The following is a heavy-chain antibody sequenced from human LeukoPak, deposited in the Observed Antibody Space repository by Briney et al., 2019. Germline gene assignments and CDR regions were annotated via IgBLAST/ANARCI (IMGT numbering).Heavy chain of an antibody. D-gene: IGHD3-22*01. CDR2: IIPIFGTA. J-gene: IGHJ4*02. Sequence: SVKVSCKASGGTFSSYAISWVRQAPGQGLEWMGGIIPIFGTANYAQKFQGRVTITADESTSTAYMELSSLRSEDTAVYYCAITMIVVVMGGFDYWGQGTLVTVSS. CDR3: AITMIVVVMGGFDY. V-gene: IGHV1-69*13. CDR1: GGTFSSYA.